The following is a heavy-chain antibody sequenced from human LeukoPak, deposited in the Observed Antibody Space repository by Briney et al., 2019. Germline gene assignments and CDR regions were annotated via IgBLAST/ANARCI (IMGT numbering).Heavy chain of an antibody. J-gene: IGHJ4*02. Sequence: GRSLRLSCAASGFTFSSYGMHWVRQAPGKGLEWVAVIWYDGSNKYYADSVKGRFTISRDNSKNTLYLQMNSLRAEDTAVYYCARDPAMAGTSRFDYWGQGTLVTVSS. V-gene: IGHV3-33*08. CDR2: IWYDGSNK. CDR3: ARDPAMAGTSRFDY. D-gene: IGHD6-19*01. CDR1: GFTFSSYG.